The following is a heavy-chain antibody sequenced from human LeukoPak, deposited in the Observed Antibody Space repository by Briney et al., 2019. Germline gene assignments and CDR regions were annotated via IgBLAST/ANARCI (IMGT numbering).Heavy chain of an antibody. D-gene: IGHD1-26*01. V-gene: IGHV4-59*08. CDR3: ARLPQYDSGSYYYYYGMDV. J-gene: IGHJ6*02. CDR2: IYYSGST. Sequence: PSETLSLTCAVYGGSISSYYWSWIRQPPGKGLEWIGYIYYSGSTNYNPSLKSRVTISVDTSKNQFSLKLSSVTAADTAVYYCARLPQYDSGSYYYYYGMDVWGQGTTVTVSS. CDR1: GGSISSYY.